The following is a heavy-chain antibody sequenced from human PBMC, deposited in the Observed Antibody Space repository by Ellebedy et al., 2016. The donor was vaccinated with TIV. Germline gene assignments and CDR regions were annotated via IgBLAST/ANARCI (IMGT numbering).Heavy chain of an antibody. CDR3: AKDTTSCYFDY. CDR1: GFTFSSYS. CDR2: ISGSGGST. D-gene: IGHD2-2*01. V-gene: IGHV3-23*01. Sequence: GESLKISXAASGFTFSSYSMNWVRQAPGKGLEWVSAISGSGGSTYYADSVKGRFTISRDNSKNTLYLQMNSLRAEDTAVYYCAKDTTSCYFDYWGQGTLVTVSS. J-gene: IGHJ4*02.